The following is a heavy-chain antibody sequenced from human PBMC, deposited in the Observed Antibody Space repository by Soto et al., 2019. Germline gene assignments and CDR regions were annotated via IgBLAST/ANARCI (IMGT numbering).Heavy chain of an antibody. Sequence: GASVKVSCKASGYTFTNYAMHWLRQAPGQRPEWMGWINAGNGNTKYSEKFQGRVTITWDTSASTAYMELSSLRSEDTAVYYCTRDRVPARYYYYGLDVWGQGTTVTVSS. V-gene: IGHV1-3*01. D-gene: IGHD6-6*01. J-gene: IGHJ6*02. CDR3: TRDRVPARYYYYGLDV. CDR2: INAGNGNT. CDR1: GYTFTNYA.